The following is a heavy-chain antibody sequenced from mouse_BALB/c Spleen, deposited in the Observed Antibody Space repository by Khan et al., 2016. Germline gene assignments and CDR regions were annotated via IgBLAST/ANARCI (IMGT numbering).Heavy chain of an antibody. CDR3: ARRDYFDY. Sequence: QIQLVQSGPELKKPGETVKISCKASGYTFTDYSMHWVKKAPGKGLKWMGWINTETDEPTYADDFKGRFAFSLETSASNAYLQIDNLKNEDTATYFCARRDYFDYWGQGTTLTVSS. V-gene: IGHV9-2-1*01. CDR2: INTETDEP. J-gene: IGHJ2*01. CDR1: GYTFTDYS.